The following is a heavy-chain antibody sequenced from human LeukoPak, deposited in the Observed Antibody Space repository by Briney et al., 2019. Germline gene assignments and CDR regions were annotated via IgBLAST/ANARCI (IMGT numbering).Heavy chain of an antibody. CDR2: MFHSGST. V-gene: IGHV4-59*12. Sequence: SETLSLTCTVSGGSISSYYWSWIRQPPGKGLEWIGYMFHSGSTNYNPSLKSRVTISVDTSKNQFSLKLSSVTAADTAVYYCATTTHYCSGGSCRNWFDPWGQGTLVTVSS. CDR3: ATTTHYCSGGSCRNWFDP. CDR1: GGSISSYY. J-gene: IGHJ5*02. D-gene: IGHD2-15*01.